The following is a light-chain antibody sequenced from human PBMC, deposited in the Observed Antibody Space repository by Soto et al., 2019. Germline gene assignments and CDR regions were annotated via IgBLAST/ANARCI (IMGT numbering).Light chain of an antibody. CDR2: DAS. J-gene: IGKJ4*01. CDR1: QSVSSY. Sequence: EIVLTQSPATLSLSPGERATLSCRASQSVSSYLAWYQQKPGQAPRLLIYDASNRATGIPARFSGSGSGTDFTLTTSSLEPEDFAVYYCQQRSKLTFGGGTKVEIK. CDR3: QQRSKLT. V-gene: IGKV3-11*01.